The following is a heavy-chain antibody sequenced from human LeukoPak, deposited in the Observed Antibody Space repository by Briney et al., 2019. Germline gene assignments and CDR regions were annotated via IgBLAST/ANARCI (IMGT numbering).Heavy chain of an antibody. Sequence: SVKVSCKASGGTFSSYAISWVRQAPGQGLEWMGGIIPIFGTANYAQKFQGRVTITADKSTSTAYMELSSLRSEDTAMYYCARVGVSSYSSSGYWGQGTLVTVSS. J-gene: IGHJ4*02. CDR3: ARVGVSSYSSSGY. D-gene: IGHD6-13*01. CDR2: IIPIFGTA. V-gene: IGHV1-69*06. CDR1: GGTFSSYA.